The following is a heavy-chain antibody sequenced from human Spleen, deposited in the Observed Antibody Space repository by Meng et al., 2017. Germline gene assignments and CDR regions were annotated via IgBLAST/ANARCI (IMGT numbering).Heavy chain of an antibody. Sequence: QVHVPQVGAGLLKLSETLSLTCVVSGGSFSDYSWSWIRQPPGKGLEWIGEINHSGSTNYNPSLESRATISVDTSQNNLSLKLSSVTAADSAVYYCARGPTTMAHDFDYWGQGTLVTVSS. J-gene: IGHJ4*02. V-gene: IGHV4-34*01. D-gene: IGHD4-11*01. CDR3: ARGPTTMAHDFDY. CDR1: GGSFSDYS. CDR2: INHSGST.